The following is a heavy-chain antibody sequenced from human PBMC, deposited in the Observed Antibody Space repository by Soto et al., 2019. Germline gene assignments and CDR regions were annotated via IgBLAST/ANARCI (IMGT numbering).Heavy chain of an antibody. CDR2: INPSGDRT. CDR1: GFSFSDYF. V-gene: IGHV1-46*01. CDR3: VRDNSQNYGTPAASSWFHP. J-gene: IGHJ5*02. D-gene: IGHD2-15*01. Sequence: QAQLVQSGAEVKKPGASVKVSCKASGFSFSDYFMHWVRQAPGQGLEWMGIINPSGDRTDYAQKFHGRVTITRDTSTSTVYMDLSSLRYEDTAVYYCVRDNSQNYGTPAASSWFHPWGQGTPVTVSS.